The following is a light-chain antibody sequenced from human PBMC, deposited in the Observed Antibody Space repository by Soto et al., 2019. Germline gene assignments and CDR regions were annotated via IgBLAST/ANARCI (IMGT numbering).Light chain of an antibody. J-gene: IGKJ1*01. V-gene: IGKV1-9*01. CDR1: QGIISY. Sequence: DIQLTQSPSFLSASVGDRVTITCRASQGIISYLAWYQQKPGKAPKLLMYDASTLQSGVPSRFSGSGSGTESTLTISSLQPEDFATYYCQQLNSYPRTFGQGTKVEIK. CDR2: DAS. CDR3: QQLNSYPRT.